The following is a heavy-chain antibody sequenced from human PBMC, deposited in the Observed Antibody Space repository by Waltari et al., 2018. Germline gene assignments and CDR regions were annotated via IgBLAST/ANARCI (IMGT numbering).Heavy chain of an antibody. Sequence: EVQLVQSGAEVKKPGATVKISCKVSGYTFTDYYMHWVQQAPGKGLEWMGLVDPEDGETIYAEKFQGRVTITADTSTDTAYMELSSLRSEDTVVYYCATAGYCSGGSCYNYYYYMDVWGKGTTVTVSS. CDR2: VDPEDGET. J-gene: IGHJ6*03. V-gene: IGHV1-69-2*01. D-gene: IGHD2-15*01. CDR3: ATAGYCSGGSCYNYYYYMDV. CDR1: GYTFTDYY.